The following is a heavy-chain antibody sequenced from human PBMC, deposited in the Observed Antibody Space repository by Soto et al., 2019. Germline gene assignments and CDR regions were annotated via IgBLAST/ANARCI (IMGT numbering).Heavy chain of an antibody. V-gene: IGHV4-39*01. CDR3: AKGRLGWFGELDHYFDY. CDR2: IYYSGST. D-gene: IGHD3-10*01. J-gene: IGHJ4*02. CDR1: GGSISSSSYY. Sequence: PSETLSLTCTVSGGSISSSSYYWGWIRQPPGKGLEWIGSIYYSGSTYYNPSLKSRVTISVDTSKNQFSLKLSSVTAADTAVYYCAKGRLGWFGELDHYFDYWGQGTLVTVSS.